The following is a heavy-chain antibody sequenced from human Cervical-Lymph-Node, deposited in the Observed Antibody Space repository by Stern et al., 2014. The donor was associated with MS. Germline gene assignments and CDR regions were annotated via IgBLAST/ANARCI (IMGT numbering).Heavy chain of an antibody. CDR1: GYTFTGYY. CDR2: INPYSGRT. Sequence: VQLVQSGAEVKKPGASMKVSCKASGYTFTGYYMFWVRQAPGQGLEWMGGINPYSGRTNYAQKLQGRVTMTRDTSINTAYMELNRLTFDDTAVYYCARDLASATTPGDFWGQGTLVTVSS. D-gene: IGHD4-11*01. V-gene: IGHV1-2*02. CDR3: ARDLASATTPGDF. J-gene: IGHJ4*02.